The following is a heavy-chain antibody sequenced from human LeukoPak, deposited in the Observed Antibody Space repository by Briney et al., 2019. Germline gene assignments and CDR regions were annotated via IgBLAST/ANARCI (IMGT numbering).Heavy chain of an antibody. CDR2: IWYDGSNK. CDR3: AKDRVVYYYDSSGIDY. Sequence: PGGSLRLXCAASGFTFSSYGMHWVRQAPGKGLEWVAVIWYDGSNKYYADSVKGRFTISRDNSKNTLYLQMNSLRAEDTAVYCCAKDRVVYYYDSSGIDYWGQGTLVTVSS. D-gene: IGHD3-22*01. J-gene: IGHJ4*02. CDR1: GFTFSSYG. V-gene: IGHV3-33*06.